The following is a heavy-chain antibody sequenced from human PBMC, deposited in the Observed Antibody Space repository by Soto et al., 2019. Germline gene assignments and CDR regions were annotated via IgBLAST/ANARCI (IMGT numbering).Heavy chain of an antibody. CDR3: AKDGVGGGYYYYGMDV. V-gene: IGHV3-30*18. CDR1: GFTFSSYG. CDR2: ISYDGSNK. D-gene: IGHD3-16*01. J-gene: IGHJ6*02. Sequence: GGSLRLSCAASGFTFSSYGMHWVRQAPGKGLEWVAVISYDGSNKYYADSVKGRFTISRDNSKNTLYLHMNSLRAEDTAVYYCAKDGVGGGYYYYGMDVWGQGTTVTVYS.